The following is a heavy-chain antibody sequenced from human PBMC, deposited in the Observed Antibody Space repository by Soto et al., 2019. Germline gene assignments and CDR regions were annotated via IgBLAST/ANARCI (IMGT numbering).Heavy chain of an antibody. CDR1: GFTFSDYY. Sequence: GGSLRLSCAASGFTFSDYYMSWIRQAPGKGLEWVSYISSSSSYTNYADSVKGRFTISRDNAKNSLYLQMNSLRAEDTAVYYCARDPKSGSYYLSRAFDIWGQGTMVTVSS. J-gene: IGHJ3*02. V-gene: IGHV3-11*06. CDR2: ISSSSSYT. CDR3: ARDPKSGSYYLSRAFDI. D-gene: IGHD1-26*01.